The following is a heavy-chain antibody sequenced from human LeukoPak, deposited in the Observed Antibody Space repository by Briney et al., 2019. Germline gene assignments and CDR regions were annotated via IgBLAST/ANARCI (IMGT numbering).Heavy chain of an antibody. CDR3: ANDRLHLSNEPTNFAY. CDR2: ISDSGGGR. D-gene: IGHD2-21*01. J-gene: IGHJ4*02. CDR1: GFTFSTYA. V-gene: IGHV3-23*01. Sequence: GGSLRLSCATSGFTFSTYAMSWVRQAPGKGLEWVSTISDSGGGRYYADSVKGRFTISRDNSKNTLYLQMNSLRAEDTAVYYCANDRLHLSNEPTNFAYWGQGTLVTVSS.